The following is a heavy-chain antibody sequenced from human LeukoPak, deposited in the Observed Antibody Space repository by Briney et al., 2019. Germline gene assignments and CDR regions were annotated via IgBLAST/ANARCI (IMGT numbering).Heavy chain of an antibody. J-gene: IGHJ5*02. CDR3: ARDVRYYYDSSGYYNWFDP. V-gene: IGHV1-69*04. CDR1: GGTFSSYA. D-gene: IGHD3-22*01. Sequence: ASVKVSCKASGGTFSSYAISWVRQAPGQGLEWMGRIIPILGIANYAQKFQGRVTITADKSTSTAYTELSSLRSEDTAVYYCARDVRYYYDSSGYYNWFDPWGQGTLVTVSS. CDR2: IIPILGIA.